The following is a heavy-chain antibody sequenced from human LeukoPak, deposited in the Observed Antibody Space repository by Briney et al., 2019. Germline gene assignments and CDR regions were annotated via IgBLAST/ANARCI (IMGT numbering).Heavy chain of an antibody. Sequence: GGSLRLSCVGSSIRFADHWMLWVRQVPGEPPAWVARSDRDGVVREYADSVKGRFTVPRDNARNTIHLEMNRLKVEDTAMYYCVASRWSGALDFWGQGSLVTVSS. V-gene: IGHV3-74*01. CDR3: VASRWSGALDF. CDR2: SDRDGVVR. D-gene: IGHD3-3*01. CDR1: SIRFADHW. J-gene: IGHJ4*02.